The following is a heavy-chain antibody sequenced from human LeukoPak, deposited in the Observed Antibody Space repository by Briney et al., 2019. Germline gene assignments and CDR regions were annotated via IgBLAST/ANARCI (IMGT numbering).Heavy chain of an antibody. J-gene: IGHJ3*02. CDR2: ISYDGSNK. D-gene: IGHD2-15*01. Sequence: GGSLRLSCAASGFTFSSYAMHWVRQAPGKGLECVAVISYDGSNKYYADSVKGRFTISRDNSKNTLYLQMNSLRAEDTAVYYCAREEAALDAFDIWGQGTMVTVSS. V-gene: IGHV3-30-3*01. CDR1: GFTFSSYA. CDR3: AREEAALDAFDI.